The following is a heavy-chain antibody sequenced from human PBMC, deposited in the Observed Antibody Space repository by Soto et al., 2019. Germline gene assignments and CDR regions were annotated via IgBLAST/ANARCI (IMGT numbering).Heavy chain of an antibody. Sequence: PXGSLILSCRAAGFIFSDYIMNWVRQAPGKGLEWVSGISGSGGDTFYADSVRGRFTISRDNSKSTVYLQMSSLRADDTAIYYCAEDGYGKGDYWGQGTQVTVSS. D-gene: IGHD2-21*01. J-gene: IGHJ1*01. CDR2: ISGSGGDT. V-gene: IGHV3-23*01. CDR3: AEDGYGKGDY. CDR1: GFIFSDYI.